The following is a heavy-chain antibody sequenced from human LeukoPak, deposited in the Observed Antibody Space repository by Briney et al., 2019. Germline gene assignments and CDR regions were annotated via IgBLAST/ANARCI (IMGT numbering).Heavy chain of an antibody. CDR3: ARVIPVAGTEYFDY. Sequence: PGGSLTLSCAASGFTFSDYGMHWVRQAPGMGLEWVAVIFNDGSNKFYADSVKGRFTISRDNSENTLYLQMNSLRPEDTAVYYCARVIPVAGTEYFDYWGQGALVAVSS. CDR1: GFTFSDYG. CDR2: IFNDGSNK. D-gene: IGHD6-19*01. V-gene: IGHV3-30*03. J-gene: IGHJ4*02.